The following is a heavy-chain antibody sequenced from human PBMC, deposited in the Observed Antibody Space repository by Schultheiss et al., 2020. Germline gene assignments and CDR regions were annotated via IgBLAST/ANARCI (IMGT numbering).Heavy chain of an antibody. CDR1: GGTFSSYA. D-gene: IGHD5-24*01. V-gene: IGHV1-8*02. Sequence: ASVKVSCKASGGTFSSYAISWVRQAPGQGLEWMGWMNPNSGNTGYAQKFQGRVTMTRNTSISTAYMELSSLRSEDTAVYYCARGLGRWLQLLLGYWGQGTLVTVSS. CDR2: MNPNSGNT. J-gene: IGHJ4*02. CDR3: ARGLGRWLQLLLGY.